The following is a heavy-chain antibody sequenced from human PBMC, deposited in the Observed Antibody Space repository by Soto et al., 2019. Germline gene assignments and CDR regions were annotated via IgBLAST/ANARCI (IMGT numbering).Heavy chain of an antibody. CDR3: ARQSNWFGSHNRYYYAMDV. V-gene: IGHV3-7*01. CDR2: ISQDGSEI. Sequence: PGGSLRLSCAASGFSFSSYRMSWVCPAPGKGLEWVTNISQDGSEIYYVDSVKGRFTVSRDNAKNSLYLQVNSLRAEATAVYYCARQSNWFGSHNRYYYAMDVWGQGTTVTLSS. J-gene: IGHJ6*02. D-gene: IGHD3-10*01. CDR1: GFSFSSYR.